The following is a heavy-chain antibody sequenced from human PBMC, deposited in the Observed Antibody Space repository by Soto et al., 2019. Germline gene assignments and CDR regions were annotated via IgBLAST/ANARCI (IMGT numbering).Heavy chain of an antibody. V-gene: IGHV4-30-4*01. D-gene: IGHD3-10*01. J-gene: IGHJ4*02. CDR2: IYYSGST. CDR3: ARGVSLPGNFDY. Sequence: PSETLSLTCTVSGGSISSGDYYWSWIRQPPGKGLEWIGYIYYSGSTYYNPSLKSRVTISVDTSKNQFSLKLSSVTAADTAVYYCARGVSLPGNFDYWGQGTLVTVSS. CDR1: GGSISSGDYY.